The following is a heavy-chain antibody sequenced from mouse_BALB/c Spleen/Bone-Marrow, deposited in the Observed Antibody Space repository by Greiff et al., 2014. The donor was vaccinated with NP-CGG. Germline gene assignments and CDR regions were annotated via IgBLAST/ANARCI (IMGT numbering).Heavy chain of an antibody. V-gene: IGHV14-3*02. D-gene: IGHD2-1*01. J-gene: IGHJ3*01. CDR3: ARNGNYGAWFAY. CDR2: IDPANGNT. CDR1: GFTIKDTY. Sequence: VQLQQSGAELVKPGASVKLSCTASGFTIKDTYMHWVKQRPEQGLEWIGRIDPANGNTKYDPKFQGKATITADTSSNTAYLQLSSQASEDSAVDCCARNGNYGAWFAYWGQGTLVTVSA.